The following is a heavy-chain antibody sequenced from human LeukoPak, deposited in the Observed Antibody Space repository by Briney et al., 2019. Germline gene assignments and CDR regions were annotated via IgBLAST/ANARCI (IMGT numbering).Heavy chain of an antibody. Sequence: GGSLRLSCAASGFTFSSYGMHWVRQAPGKGLEWVAVISYDGSNKYYADSVKGRFTISRDNSKNTLYLQMNSLRAEDTAVYYCAIDPSEYSETKYLDFWGQGTLVTVSS. CDR2: ISYDGSNK. V-gene: IGHV3-30*03. D-gene: IGHD3-16*01. CDR3: AIDPSEYSETKYLDF. CDR1: GFTFSSYG. J-gene: IGHJ4*02.